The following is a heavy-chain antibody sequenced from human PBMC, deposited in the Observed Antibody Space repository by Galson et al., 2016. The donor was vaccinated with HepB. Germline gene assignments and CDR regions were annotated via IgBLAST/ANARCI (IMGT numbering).Heavy chain of an antibody. CDR1: GYTFRHFW. CDR3: ARDSRDYYESSGYYYDVGYFDY. J-gene: IGHJ4*02. Sequence: SGAEVKEPGEPLRISCETSGYTFRHFWIVWVRQAPGKGLEWVAVISYDGSNKYYADSVKGRFTISRDNSKNTLYLQMNSLRAEDTAVYYCARDSRDYYESSGYYYDVGYFDYWGQGTLVTVSS. CDR2: ISYDGSNK. V-gene: IGHV3-30-3*01. D-gene: IGHD3-22*01.